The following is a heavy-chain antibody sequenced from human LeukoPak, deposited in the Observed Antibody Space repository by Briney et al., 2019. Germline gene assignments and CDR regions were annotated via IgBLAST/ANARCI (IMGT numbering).Heavy chain of an antibody. Sequence: GGSLRLSCVASGFPFSSYWMTWVRQAPGKGLEWVSAISGSGISTYYADSVKGRFTISRDNSKNTLYLQMNSLRAEDTAVYYCAKDGYSSSDYWGQGTLVTVSS. V-gene: IGHV3-23*01. CDR3: AKDGYSSSDY. CDR1: GFPFSSYW. J-gene: IGHJ4*02. CDR2: ISGSGIST. D-gene: IGHD6-19*01.